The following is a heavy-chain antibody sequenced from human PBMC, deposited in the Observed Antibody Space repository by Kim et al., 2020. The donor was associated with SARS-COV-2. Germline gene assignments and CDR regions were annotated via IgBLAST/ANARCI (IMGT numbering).Heavy chain of an antibody. CDR3: ARDRTVEVPEDWFDS. D-gene: IGHD2-2*01. Sequence: ADSVEGRFTISRDNSNNRLYLQMSSLRAEDTALYYCARDRTVEVPEDWFDSWGQGTLVTVSA. V-gene: IGHV3-23*01. J-gene: IGHJ5*01.